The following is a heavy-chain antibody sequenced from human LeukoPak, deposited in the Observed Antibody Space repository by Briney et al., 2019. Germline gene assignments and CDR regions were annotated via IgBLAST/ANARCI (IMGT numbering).Heavy chain of an antibody. Sequence: PSENLSLTCTVSGGSISSYYWGWIRQPPGKGLEWIGYIYYSGSTNYNPSLKSRVTISVDTSKNQFSLKLSSVTAADTAVYYCARVERQMPTSHCSSTSCYSFFYYYYMDVWGKGTTVTVSS. D-gene: IGHD2-2*01. CDR2: IYYSGST. CDR3: ARVERQMPTSHCSSTSCYSFFYYYYMDV. CDR1: GGSISSYY. J-gene: IGHJ6*03. V-gene: IGHV4-59*01.